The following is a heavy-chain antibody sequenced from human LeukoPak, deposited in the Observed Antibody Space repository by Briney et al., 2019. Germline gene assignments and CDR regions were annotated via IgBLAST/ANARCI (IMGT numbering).Heavy chain of an antibody. J-gene: IGHJ4*02. Sequence: GGSLRLSCAASKFTFSTYTLHWVRQAPGKGLKWVAVISHDGSRKYYADSVKGRFTVSRGNSKNTLYLQMNSLRPEDTAVYYCARTGDPLYYYGSGTYPKPGGPPDYWGQGTLVTVSS. D-gene: IGHD3-10*01. CDR3: ARTGDPLYYYGSGTYPKPGGPPDY. CDR1: KFTFSTYT. V-gene: IGHV3-30*04. CDR2: ISHDGSRK.